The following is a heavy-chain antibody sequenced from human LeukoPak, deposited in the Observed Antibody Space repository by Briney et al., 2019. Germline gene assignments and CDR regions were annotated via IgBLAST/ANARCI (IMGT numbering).Heavy chain of an antibody. J-gene: IGHJ4*02. CDR3: ARDHYYDSSGYPGY. CDR1: GFTFSDYY. V-gene: IGHV3-11*04. CDR2: ISSSGSTI. Sequence: GGSLRLSCAASGFTFSDYYMSWIRQAPGKGLEWVSYISSSGSTIYYTDSVKGRFTISRDNAKNSLYLQMNSLRAEDTAVYYCARDHYYDSSGYPGYWGQGTLVTVSS. D-gene: IGHD3-22*01.